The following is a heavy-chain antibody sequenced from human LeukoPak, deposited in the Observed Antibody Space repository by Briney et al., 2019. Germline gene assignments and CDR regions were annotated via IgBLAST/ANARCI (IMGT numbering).Heavy chain of an antibody. CDR3: AKGAAIGATWFDP. CDR1: GFTFSGYA. D-gene: IGHD3-22*01. V-gene: IGHV3-23*01. J-gene: IGHJ5*02. CDR2: ISGSGGST. Sequence: PGGSLRLSCAASGFTFSGYAMSWGRQAPGKGLEWVSAISGSGGSTYYADSVKGRFTISRDNSKNTLYLQINSLRDEDTDVYYCAKGAAIGATWFDPWGQGTLVTVSS.